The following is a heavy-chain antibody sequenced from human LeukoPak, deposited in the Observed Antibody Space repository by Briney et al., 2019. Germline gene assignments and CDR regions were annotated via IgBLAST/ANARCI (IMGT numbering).Heavy chain of an antibody. D-gene: IGHD6-13*01. V-gene: IGHV4-59*01. CDR2: IYYSGTT. CDR1: GGSISSYY. J-gene: IGHJ4*02. Sequence: SSETLSLTCTVSGGSISSYYWSWIRQPPGKGLEWIGYIYYSGTTNYNPSLKSRVTISVDTSKNQFSLKLSSVTAADTAVYYCARGVYIAAAQYSYWGQGTLVTVSS. CDR3: ARGVYIAAAQYSY.